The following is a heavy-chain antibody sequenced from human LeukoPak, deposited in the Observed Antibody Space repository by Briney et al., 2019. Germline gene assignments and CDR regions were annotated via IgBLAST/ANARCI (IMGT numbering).Heavy chain of an antibody. J-gene: IGHJ6*04. CDR1: GFTFSSYA. Sequence: GGSLRLSCAASGFTFSSYAMHWVRQAPGKGLEWVAVISDDGSNKYYADSVKGRFTLSRDNSKKTLYLQMNSLRAEDTAMYYYARDKEYCSNTSCYGHYYYCMDVWGKGTTVTVSS. CDR3: ARDKEYCSNTSCYGHYYYCMDV. D-gene: IGHD2-2*01. V-gene: IGHV3-30*04. CDR2: ISDDGSNK.